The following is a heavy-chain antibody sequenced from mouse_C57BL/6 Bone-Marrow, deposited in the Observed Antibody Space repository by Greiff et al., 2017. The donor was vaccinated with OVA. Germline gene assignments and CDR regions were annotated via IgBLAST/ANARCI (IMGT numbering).Heavy chain of an antibody. V-gene: IGHV5-9-1*02. CDR2: ISSGGDYI. CDR3: TRDGYYAMDY. D-gene: IGHD2-3*01. Sequence: DVKLVESGEGFVKPGGSLKLSCAASGFTFSSYAMSWVRQTPEKRLEWVAYISSGGDYIYYADTVKGRFTISRDNARNTLYLQMSSLKSEDTAMYYCTRDGYYAMDYWGQGTSVTVSS. CDR1: GFTFSSYA. J-gene: IGHJ4*01.